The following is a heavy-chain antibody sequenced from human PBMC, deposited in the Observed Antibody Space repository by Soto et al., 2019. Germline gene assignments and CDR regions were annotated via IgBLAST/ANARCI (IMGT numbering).Heavy chain of an antibody. CDR2: ISYDGSNK. CDR1: GFTFSSYG. Sequence: QPGGSLRLSCAASGFTFSSYGMHWVRQAPGKGLEWVAVISYDGSNKYYADSVKGRFTISRDNSKNTLYLQMNSLRAEDTAVYYCAKSSSGWYVIGFDPWGQGTLVTVSS. CDR3: AKSSSGWYVIGFDP. V-gene: IGHV3-30*18. J-gene: IGHJ5*02. D-gene: IGHD6-19*01.